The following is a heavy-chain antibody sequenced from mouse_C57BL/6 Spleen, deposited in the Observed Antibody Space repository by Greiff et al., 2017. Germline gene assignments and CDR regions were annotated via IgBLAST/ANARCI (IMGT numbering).Heavy chain of an antibody. V-gene: IGHV1-69*01. CDR2: IDPSDSYT. CDR1: GYTFTSYW. CDR3: ARRDCGYDY. J-gene: IGHJ2*01. D-gene: IGHD2-2*01. Sequence: VQLQQPGAELVMPGASVKLSCKASGYTFTSYWMHWVKQRPGQGLEWIGEIDPSDSYTNYNQKFKGKSTLSVDKSSSTAYMQLSSLTSEDSAVYYCARRDCGYDYWGQGTTLTVSS.